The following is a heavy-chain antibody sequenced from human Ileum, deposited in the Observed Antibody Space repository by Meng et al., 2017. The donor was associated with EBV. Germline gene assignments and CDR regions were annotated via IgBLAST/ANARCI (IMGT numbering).Heavy chain of an antibody. CDR2: IYNSETT. Sequence: QWELQVSSPGLSRQLHTTTISYTFPGDDLSSSNRSWGWSREPPGQSLEWSGHIYNSETTYYNLTLKSRITISVDTSKNQFSLKLSSVTASDTAVYYFSGGQKGYVDLWGRGTLVTVSS. CDR1: GDDLSSSNRS. J-gene: IGHJ2*01. CDR3: SGGQKGYVDL. V-gene: IGHV4-30-4*01.